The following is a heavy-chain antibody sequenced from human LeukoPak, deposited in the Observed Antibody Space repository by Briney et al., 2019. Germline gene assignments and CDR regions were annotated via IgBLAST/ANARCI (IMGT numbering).Heavy chain of an antibody. CDR2: IYPRDGST. J-gene: IGHJ4*02. CDR3: ARDQEGFDY. V-gene: IGHV1-46*01. CDR1: GYTFTSNY. Sequence: ASVKVSCKASGYTFTSNYIHWVRQAPGQGLEWMGMIYPRDGSTSYAQKFQGRVTVARDTSTSTVHMELSGLRSEDTAVYYCARDQEGFDYWGQGTLVTVSS.